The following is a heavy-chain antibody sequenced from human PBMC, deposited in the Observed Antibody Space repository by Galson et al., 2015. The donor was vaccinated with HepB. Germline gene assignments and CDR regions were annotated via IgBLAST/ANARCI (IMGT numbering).Heavy chain of an antibody. CDR2: ISRRGTSK. V-gene: IGHV3-21*01. CDR1: GFSFSDYT. D-gene: IGHD6-13*01. J-gene: IGHJ3*02. Sequence: SLRLSCAASGFSFSDYTMAWVRQAPGKELEWVASISRRGTSKESAYALTGRGSISIYSTDNLQLLQMNSLRAEDTAVYHCVKRGECSSRWYAAFDIWGQGTMVTVSS. CDR3: VKRGECSSRWYAAFDI.